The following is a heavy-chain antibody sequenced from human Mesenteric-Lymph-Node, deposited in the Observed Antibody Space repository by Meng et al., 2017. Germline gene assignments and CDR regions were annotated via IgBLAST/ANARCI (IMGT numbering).Heavy chain of an antibody. CDR2: ISPTGGSL. D-gene: IGHD2/OR15-2a*01. Sequence: QGELVESWGGLVKAGGSLSLSLAAFGFTLSDYYMTWLRQPPGQGLEWIVSISPTGGSLYYADSVKGRFSISRDNDKSSLSLQMNSLRLEDTAVYYCARDHGFLNWFDPWGQGTLVTVSS. V-gene: IGHV3-11*04. CDR3: ARDHGFLNWFDP. CDR1: GFTLSDYY. J-gene: IGHJ5*02.